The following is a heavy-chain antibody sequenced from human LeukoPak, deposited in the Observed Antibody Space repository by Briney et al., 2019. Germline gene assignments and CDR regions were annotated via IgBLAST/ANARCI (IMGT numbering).Heavy chain of an antibody. J-gene: IGHJ3*02. V-gene: IGHV5-51*01. D-gene: IGHD2-2*01. Sequence: GESLKISCKGSGYSFTNYWIGWVRQMPGKGLEWMGIIYPGDSDTRYSPSFQGQVTISADKSISTAYLQWSSLKASDTAMYYCARSGCCSRTSCYYAFDIWGQGTMVTVSS. CDR1: GYSFTNYW. CDR2: IYPGDSDT. CDR3: ARSGCCSRTSCYYAFDI.